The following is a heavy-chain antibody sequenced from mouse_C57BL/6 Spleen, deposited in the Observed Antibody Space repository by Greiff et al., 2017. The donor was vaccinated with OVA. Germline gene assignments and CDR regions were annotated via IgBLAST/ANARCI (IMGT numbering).Heavy chain of an antibody. CDR2: IYPGDGDT. V-gene: IGHV1-82*01. Sequence: VKLQQSGPELVKPGASVKISCKASGYAFSSSWMNWVKQRPGKGLEWIGRIYPGDGDTNYNGKFKGKATLTADKSSSTAYMQLSSLTSEDSAVYFCARSGLQDFDYWGQGTTLTVSS. J-gene: IGHJ2*01. CDR1: GYAFSSSW. CDR3: ARSGLQDFDY. D-gene: IGHD3-1*01.